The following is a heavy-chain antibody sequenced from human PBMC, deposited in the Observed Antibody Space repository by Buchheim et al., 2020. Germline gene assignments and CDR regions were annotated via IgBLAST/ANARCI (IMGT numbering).Heavy chain of an antibody. J-gene: IGHJ4*02. V-gene: IGHV3-30*03. D-gene: IGHD3-22*01. CDR1: GFTFSSYG. CDR2: ISYDGSNK. Sequence: QVQLVESGGGVVQPGRSLRLSCAASGFTFSSYGMHWVRQAPGKGLEWVAVISYDGSNKYYADSVKGRFTISRDNSKNTLYLQMNSLRAEDTAVYYCETRKYYYDSSGYYQSDYWGQGTL. CDR3: ETRKYYYDSSGYYQSDY.